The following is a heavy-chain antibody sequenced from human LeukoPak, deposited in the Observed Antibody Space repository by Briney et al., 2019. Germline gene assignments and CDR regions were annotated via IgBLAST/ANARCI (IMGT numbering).Heavy chain of an antibody. CDR1: GFTFSTYS. Sequence: GGSLRLSCAGSGFTFSTYSMNWVRQAPGKGLEWVSSISGSSGSIYYADSVKDRFTISRDNAENSLYLQMNSLRAEDTAVYYCARANPPGISFFDYWGQGALVTVPS. D-gene: IGHD3-16*02. CDR2: ISGSSGSI. CDR3: ARANPPGISFFDY. J-gene: IGHJ4*02. V-gene: IGHV3-21*06.